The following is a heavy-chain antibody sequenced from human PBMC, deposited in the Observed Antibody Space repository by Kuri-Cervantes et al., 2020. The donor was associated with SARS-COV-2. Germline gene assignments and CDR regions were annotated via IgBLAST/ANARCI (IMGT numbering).Heavy chain of an antibody. V-gene: IGHV3-53*01. CDR3: ASIVTGDSSGYY. D-gene: IGHD3-22*01. Sequence: LSLTCAASGFTVSSNYMSWVRQAPGKGLEWVSVIYSGGSTYYADSVKGRFTISRDNSKNTLYLQMNSLRAEDTAVYYCASIVTGDSSGYYWGQGTLVTVS. J-gene: IGHJ4*02. CDR1: GFTVSSNY. CDR2: IYSGGST.